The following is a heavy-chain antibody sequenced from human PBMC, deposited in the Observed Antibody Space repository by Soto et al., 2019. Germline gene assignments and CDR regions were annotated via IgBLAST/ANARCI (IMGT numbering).Heavy chain of an antibody. CDR3: ARDGGYYYDSSGYYYSHYYYYGMDV. CDR2: ISSRSRSI. J-gene: IGHJ6*02. Sequence: GGSLRLSCAASGFTFSSYSMNWVRRAPGKGLEWVSSISSRSRSIYYADSQKGRFTISRDNSKNTLYLQMNSLRAEDTAVFFCARDGGYYYDSSGYYYSHYYYYGMDVWGQGTTVTVSS. CDR1: GFTFSSYS. D-gene: IGHD3-22*01. V-gene: IGHV3-21*01.